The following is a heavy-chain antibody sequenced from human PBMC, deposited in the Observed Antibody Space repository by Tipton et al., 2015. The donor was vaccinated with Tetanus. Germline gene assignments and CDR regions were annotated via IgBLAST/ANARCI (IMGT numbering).Heavy chain of an antibody. J-gene: IGHJ4*02. CDR2: IYYSGST. CDR3: ASPSPWGLPYYFDY. V-gene: IGHV4-39*01. D-gene: IGHD3-16*01. Sequence: TLSLTCTVSGGSISSSSYYWGWIRQPPGKGLEWIGSIYYSGSTYYNPSLKSRVTISVDTSKNQFSLKLSSVTAADTAVYYCASPSPWGLPYYFDYWGQGTLVTVSS. CDR1: GGSISSSSYY.